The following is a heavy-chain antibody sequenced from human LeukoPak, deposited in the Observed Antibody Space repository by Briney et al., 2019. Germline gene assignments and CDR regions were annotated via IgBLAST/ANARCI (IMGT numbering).Heavy chain of an antibody. Sequence: PGRSLRLSCTASGFTFSNYAMSWVRQAPGKGLEWVSAVSGSSGSTYYADSVKGRFTISRDNSKNKLYLQMNSLRAEDTAVYYCATVWFRRFDYWGQGILVTVSS. V-gene: IGHV3-23*01. D-gene: IGHD3-16*01. J-gene: IGHJ4*02. CDR2: VSGSSGST. CDR1: GFTFSNYA. CDR3: ATVWFRRFDY.